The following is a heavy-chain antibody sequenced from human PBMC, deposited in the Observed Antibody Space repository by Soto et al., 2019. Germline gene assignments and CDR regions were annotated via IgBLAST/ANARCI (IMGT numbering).Heavy chain of an antibody. CDR3: XXXXXXXXXXXXXMDV. V-gene: IGHV3-64*07. CDR1: GFTFTTYC. J-gene: IGHJ6*02. CDR2: ISNDAVHT. Sequence: EVQLVESGGGLVQPGGSLTLSCIASGFTFTTYCMHWVRQAPGKGLEYLSAISNDAVHTYYAESVKDRFTISRDNSKDXLYLHMGSLRPEDMAVYYXXXXXXXXXXXXXXMDVWGQGTTVTVSS.